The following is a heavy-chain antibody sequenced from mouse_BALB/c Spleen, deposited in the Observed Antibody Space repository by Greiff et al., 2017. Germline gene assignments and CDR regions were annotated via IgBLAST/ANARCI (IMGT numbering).Heavy chain of an antibody. V-gene: IGHV1S137*01. Sequence: QVQLQQSGAELVRPGVSVKISCKGSGYTFTDYAMHWVKQSHAKSLEWIGVISTYYGDTSYNQKFKGKAKLTAVTSTSTAYMELSSLTNEDSAVYYCTRRRNDYDGAMDYWGQGTSVTVSS. D-gene: IGHD2-4*01. CDR3: TRRRNDYDGAMDY. J-gene: IGHJ4*01. CDR2: ISTYYGDT. CDR1: GYTFTDYA.